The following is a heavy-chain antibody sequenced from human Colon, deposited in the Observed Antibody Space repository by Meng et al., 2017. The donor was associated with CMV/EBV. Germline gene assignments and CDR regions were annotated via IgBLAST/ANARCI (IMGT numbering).Heavy chain of an antibody. V-gene: IGHV3-7*01. J-gene: IGHJ6*02. CDR2: IKHDGSEQ. CDR3: ARDLKVRRAGTSRGMDV. Sequence: GGSLRLSCAASGFTFVSYWMSWVRQAPGKGLEWVASIKHDGSEQYDVDSVKGRFTISRDTARNSVYLQMNSLRAEDTAVYYCARDLKVRRAGTSRGMDVWGQGTMVTVSS. D-gene: IGHD3-10*01. CDR1: GFTFVSYW.